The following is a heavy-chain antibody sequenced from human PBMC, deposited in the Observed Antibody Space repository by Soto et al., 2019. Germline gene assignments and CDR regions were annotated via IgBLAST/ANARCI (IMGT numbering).Heavy chain of an antibody. D-gene: IGHD2-8*01. CDR1: GDSIGTTHSY. CDR3: ARHEGNGNVWPLDY. J-gene: IGHJ4*02. CDR2: IHYSGST. Sequence: PSLTCTVSGDSIGTTHSYWAWIRQSPGKGLEWIGNIHYSGSTYYMPSLRSRVTLSVDTSKNQFSLRLTSVTAEDTAVYYCARHEGNGNVWPLDYWGQGILVTVSS. V-gene: IGHV4-39*01.